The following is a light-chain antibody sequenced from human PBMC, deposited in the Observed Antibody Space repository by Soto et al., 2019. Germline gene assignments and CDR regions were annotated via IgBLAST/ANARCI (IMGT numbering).Light chain of an antibody. CDR2: AAS. CDR3: QQSYNTPWT. CDR1: QSIGRN. J-gene: IGKJ1*01. Sequence: DIQMTQSPFSLSASVRDRVTITCRSSQSIGRNLNWYLQKPGKAPKLLVYAASHLQSGVPSRFSGGGSGTAFTLTISSLQPEDSATYYCQQSYNTPWTFGQGTKVDIK. V-gene: IGKV1-39*01.